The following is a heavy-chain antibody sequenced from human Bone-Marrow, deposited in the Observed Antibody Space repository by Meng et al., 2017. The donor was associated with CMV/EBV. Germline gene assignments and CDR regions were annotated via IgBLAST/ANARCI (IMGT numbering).Heavy chain of an antibody. CDR3: ARGALRWLQFPPVF. D-gene: IGHD5-24*01. J-gene: IGHJ4*02. CDR1: GFTFSSYA. CDR2: ISSSSSYI. Sequence: GESLKISCAASGFTFSSYAMHWVRQAPGKGLEWVSSISSSSSYIYYADSVKGRFTISRDNAKNSLYLQMNSLRAEDTAVYYCARGALRWLQFPPVFWGQGTLVTVSS. V-gene: IGHV3-21*04.